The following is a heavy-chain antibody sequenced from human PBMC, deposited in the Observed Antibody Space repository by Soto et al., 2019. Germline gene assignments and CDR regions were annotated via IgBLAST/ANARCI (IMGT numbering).Heavy chain of an antibody. Sequence: QVQLVQSGAEVKKPGASVKVSCKASGYTFTSYGISCVRQAPGQGLEWMGWISADNGNTNYAQKPQGRVTKTTDPSTSTAAMELRSVRSYDTVVYYCARDPPHTSGSYAGLDPWGKVHLVTVAS. V-gene: IGHV1-18*01. J-gene: IGHJ5*02. CDR1: GYTFTSYG. CDR3: ARDPPHTSGSYAGLDP. CDR2: ISADNGNT. D-gene: IGHD6-19*01.